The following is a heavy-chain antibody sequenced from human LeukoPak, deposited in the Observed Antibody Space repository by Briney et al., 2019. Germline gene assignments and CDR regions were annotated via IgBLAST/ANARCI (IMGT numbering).Heavy chain of an antibody. CDR2: IHYSGAT. CDR3: ATLRGASTAVFDT. J-gene: IGHJ4*02. Sequence: SETLSLTCTVSGGSISYDYWTWIRQSPGKRLEWIGYIHYSGATNYSPSLKSRVTISVDTSKNQFSLKLSSVTAADTALYYCATLRGASTAVFDTWGQGTLVTVSS. CDR1: GGSISYDY. V-gene: IGHV4-59*08. D-gene: IGHD2-21*02.